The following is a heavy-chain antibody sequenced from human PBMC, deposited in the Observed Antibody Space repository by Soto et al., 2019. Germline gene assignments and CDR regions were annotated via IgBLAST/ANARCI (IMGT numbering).Heavy chain of an antibody. Sequence: SETLSLTCTVSGGSISSSSYYWGWIRQPPGKGLEWIGSIYYSGSTYYNPSLKSRVTISVDTSKNQFSLKLSSVTAADTAVYYCASYYSNYGAYYFDYWGQGTLVTVSS. J-gene: IGHJ4*02. CDR2: IYYSGST. D-gene: IGHD4-4*01. CDR3: ASYYSNYGAYYFDY. CDR1: GGSISSSSYY. V-gene: IGHV4-39*01.